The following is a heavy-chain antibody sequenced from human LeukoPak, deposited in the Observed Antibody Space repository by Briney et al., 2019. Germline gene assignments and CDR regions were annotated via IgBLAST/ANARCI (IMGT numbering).Heavy chain of an antibody. Sequence: GSLRLSCVASGFTFSSYEMNWVRQAPGGGLEWLAHISSGGTTIFYADSVSGRFTISRDNARKSLYLDMNSLRAEDTAVYYCARDRGLWFGELYDYWGQGTLVTVSS. J-gene: IGHJ4*02. V-gene: IGHV3-48*03. CDR3: ARDRGLWFGELYDY. CDR1: GFTFSSYE. D-gene: IGHD3-10*01. CDR2: ISSGGTTI.